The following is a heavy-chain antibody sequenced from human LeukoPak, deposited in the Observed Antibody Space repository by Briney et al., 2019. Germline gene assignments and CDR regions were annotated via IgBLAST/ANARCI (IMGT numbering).Heavy chain of an antibody. CDR1: GFTFSSYA. V-gene: IGHV3-23*01. J-gene: IGHJ4*02. D-gene: IGHD6-13*01. CDR2: ISGSGGSS. Sequence: GGSLRLSCAASGFTFSSYAMSWVRQAPGKGLEWVSAISGSGGSSYYADSVKGRFTISRDNSKNTLYLQMNSLRAEDTAVYYCAKCTEKAAAGPNDYWGQGTLATVSS. CDR3: AKCTEKAAAGPNDY.